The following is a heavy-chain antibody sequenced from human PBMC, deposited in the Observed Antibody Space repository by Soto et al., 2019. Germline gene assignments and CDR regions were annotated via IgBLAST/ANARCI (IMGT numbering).Heavy chain of an antibody. CDR3: VRQQYDFLVDP. CDR2: IDASSTHI. CDR1: GFSFSTYN. V-gene: IGHV3-21*01. Sequence: GGSLRLSCAASGFSFSTYNMNWVRQTPGKGLEWVSSIDASSTHIYYADSVKGRFTISRDNGKSSLYLQMDSLRAEDTALYYCVRQQYDFLVDPWGQGTLVTVSS. D-gene: IGHD3-16*01. J-gene: IGHJ5*02.